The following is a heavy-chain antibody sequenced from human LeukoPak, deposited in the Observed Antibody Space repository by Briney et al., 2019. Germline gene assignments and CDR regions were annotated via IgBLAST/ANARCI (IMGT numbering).Heavy chain of an antibody. CDR1: GGSISSSNW. CDR2: IYHSGST. D-gene: IGHD6-13*01. V-gene: IGHV4-4*02. J-gene: IGHJ4*02. CDR3: ARDNSWGSFDY. Sequence: SGTLSLTCAVSGGSISSSNWWSWVRQPPGKGLEWIGEIYHSGSTNYNPSLKSRVTISADTSKNQFSLKLSSVTAADTAVYYCARDNSWGSFDYWGQGTLVTVSS.